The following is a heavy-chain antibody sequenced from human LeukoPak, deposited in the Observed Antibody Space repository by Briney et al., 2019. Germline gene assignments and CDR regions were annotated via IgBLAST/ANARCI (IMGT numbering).Heavy chain of an antibody. CDR2: IYHSGST. V-gene: IGHV4-38-2*02. CDR3: ARDTTKFDY. Sequence: SETLSLTCAVSGYSISSGYYWGWIRQPPGKGLEWIGSIYHSGSTYYNPSLKSRVTISVDTSKNQFSLKLSSVTAPDTAVYYCARDTTKFDYWGQGTLVTVSS. CDR1: GYSISSGYY. J-gene: IGHJ4*02. D-gene: IGHD1-26*01.